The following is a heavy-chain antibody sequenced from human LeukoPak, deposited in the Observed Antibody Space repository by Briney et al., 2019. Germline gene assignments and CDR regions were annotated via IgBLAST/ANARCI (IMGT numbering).Heavy chain of an antibody. CDR1: GFTVCRKY. D-gene: IGHD2-21*02. Sequence: GVSLRLSCAASGFTVCRKYMSWVRQAPGEGVEWVTFVYSGGSTYYADSVKGRFTISRDNSKNTLYLQMNSLRAEDTAVYYCARDLCGGDCYPAGAFDIWGQGTMVTVSS. J-gene: IGHJ3*02. V-gene: IGHV3-66*01. CDR3: ARDLCGGDCYPAGAFDI. CDR2: VYSGGST.